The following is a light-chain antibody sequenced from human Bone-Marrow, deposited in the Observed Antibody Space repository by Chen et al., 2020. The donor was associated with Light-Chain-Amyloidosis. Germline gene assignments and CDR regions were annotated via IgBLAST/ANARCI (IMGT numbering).Light chain of an antibody. Sequence: DIQMTQSPSSLSASVGDRVTITCRASQTIYNYLNWSQQRPGKAPNLLIYAASTLQPGVPSTFSGTGSGTEFTLSISSLQSEDIASYFCQQTYTIPPNTFGQGTKVEVK. CDR2: AAS. V-gene: IGKV1-39*01. CDR3: QQTYTIPPNT. J-gene: IGKJ2*01. CDR1: QTIYNY.